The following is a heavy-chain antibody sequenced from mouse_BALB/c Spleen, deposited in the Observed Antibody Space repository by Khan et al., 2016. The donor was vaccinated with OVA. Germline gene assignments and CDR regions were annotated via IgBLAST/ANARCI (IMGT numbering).Heavy chain of an antibody. CDR3: ARTHER. V-gene: IGHV1-4*01. Sequence: QVQLKESGAELARPGASVKMSCKASGYTFTSYTMHWVKQRPGQGLEWIGYINPSSGYTKYNQKFKDRATLTADKSSSTAYMQLSSLTTEDSAVYYCARTHERWGQGTTLTVSS. CDR1: GYTFTSYT. CDR2: INPSSGYT. J-gene: IGHJ2*01.